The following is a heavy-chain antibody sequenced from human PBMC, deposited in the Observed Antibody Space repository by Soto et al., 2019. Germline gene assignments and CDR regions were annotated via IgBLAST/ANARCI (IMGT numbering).Heavy chain of an antibody. CDR3: ARGRGLGGQRLGAFDI. J-gene: IGHJ3*02. D-gene: IGHD5-12*01. CDR2: IYSGGST. Sequence: EVQLVESGGGLVQPGGSLRLSCAASGFTVSSNYMSWVRQAPGKGLEWVSVIYSGGSTYYADSVKGRFTISRHNSKNKLYLQMNSLRAEDTAVYYCARGRGLGGQRLGAFDIWGQGTMVTVSS. V-gene: IGHV3-53*04. CDR1: GFTVSSNY.